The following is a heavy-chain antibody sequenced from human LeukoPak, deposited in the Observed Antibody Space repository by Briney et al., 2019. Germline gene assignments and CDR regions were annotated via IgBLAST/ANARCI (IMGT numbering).Heavy chain of an antibody. J-gene: IGHJ4*02. D-gene: IGHD3-16*01. Sequence: AGGSLRLSCAASGFTFSSFAVSWVRQAPGKGLEWVSVISGSGTSTFYGDSVKGRFTISRDNSKNTLFLQMNSLRAEDTAVYYCARRGGYYFDYWGRGTLATVSS. CDR2: ISGSGTST. V-gene: IGHV3-23*01. CDR1: GFTFSSFA. CDR3: ARRGGYYFDY.